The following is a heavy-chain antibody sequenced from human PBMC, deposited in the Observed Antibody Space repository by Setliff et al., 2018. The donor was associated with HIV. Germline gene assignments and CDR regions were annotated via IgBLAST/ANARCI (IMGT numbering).Heavy chain of an antibody. CDR3: ARQPYPHLYYYMDV. CDR1: GGSITSSSYY. Sequence: TLSLTCTVSGGSITSSSYYWGWIRQVPGKGLEWIGSLYYSGNTYYNPSLKSRVTISADKSKNQFSLKLSSVTAADTAVYYCARQPYPHLYYYMDVWGKGTTVTVSS. J-gene: IGHJ6*03. CDR2: LYYSGNT. V-gene: IGHV4-39*01.